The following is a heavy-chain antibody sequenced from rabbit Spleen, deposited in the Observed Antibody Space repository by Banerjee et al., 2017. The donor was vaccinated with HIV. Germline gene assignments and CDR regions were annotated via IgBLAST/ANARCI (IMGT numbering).Heavy chain of an antibody. V-gene: IGHV1S45*01. Sequence: QEQLEESGGDLVKPEGSLTLTCKASGFSFSSGYWMSWVRQAPGKGLEWIGSIYTTKLKTAYANWAKGRFTVSKPSSTTVTLQMTSLTAADTATYFCARDDSSSEWVSLDLWGQGTLVTVS. CDR2: IYTTKLKT. CDR1: GFSFSSGYW. J-gene: IGHJ4*01. D-gene: IGHD4-1*01. CDR3: ARDDSSSEWVSLDL.